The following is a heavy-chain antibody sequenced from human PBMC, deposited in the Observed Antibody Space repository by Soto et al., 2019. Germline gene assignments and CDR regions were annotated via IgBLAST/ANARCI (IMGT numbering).Heavy chain of an antibody. J-gene: IGHJ5*02. V-gene: IGHV4-31*03. CDR2: IYYSGST. CDR3: AREKALTPNWCDP. Sequence: QVQLQESGPGLVKPSQTLSLTCSVSGGSISSGSYYWSWIRQHPGKGLEWIGYIYYSGSTYYNPSLKSRLTRSVDTSKNQFSLNLSSVTAADTAVYYCAREKALTPNWCDPWGQGTLVTVSS. CDR1: GGSISSGSYY.